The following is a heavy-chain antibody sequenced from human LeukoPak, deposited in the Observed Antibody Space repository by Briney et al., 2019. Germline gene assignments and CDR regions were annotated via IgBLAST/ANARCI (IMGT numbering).Heavy chain of an antibody. CDR3: ARDPGAAADLDYFDY. Sequence: SETLSLTCTVSGGSISSYYWSWVRQPAGKGLEWIGRIYTSGSNNYNPSLKSRVTMSVDTSKNQFSLKLSSVTAADTAVYYCARDPGAAADLDYFDYWGQGTLVTVSS. V-gene: IGHV4-4*07. D-gene: IGHD6-13*01. CDR2: IYTSGSN. J-gene: IGHJ4*02. CDR1: GGSISSYY.